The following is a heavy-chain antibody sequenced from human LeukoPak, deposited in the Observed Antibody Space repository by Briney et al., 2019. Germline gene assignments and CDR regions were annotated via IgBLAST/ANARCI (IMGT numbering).Heavy chain of an antibody. J-gene: IGHJ3*02. V-gene: IGHV3-21*06. CDR3: ATRVTADSYEGFDI. CDR1: GFSFSSFC. D-gene: IGHD6-13*01. Sequence: GGSLRLSCAASGFSFSSFCMTWVRQAAGKGREWVAAISSTSNHRYHADSVKGRFSISRDNDKNSLFLEMKSLRAEDTALYYCATRVTADSYEGFDIWGQGTMLTDSS. CDR2: ISSTSNHR.